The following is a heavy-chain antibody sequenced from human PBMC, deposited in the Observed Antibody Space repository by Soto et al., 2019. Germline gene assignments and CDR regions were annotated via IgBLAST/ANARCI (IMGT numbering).Heavy chain of an antibody. D-gene: IGHD3-22*01. CDR3: ARDLYYYDSSGYYDY. CDR1: GGSISSYY. Sequence: QVQLQESGPGLVKPSETLSLTCTVSGGSISSYYWSWIRQPAGKGLEWIGRIYTSGSTNYNPSLKSRVTMSVDTSKNQFSLKLSSATAADTAVYYCARDLYYYDSSGYYDYWGQGTLVTVSS. V-gene: IGHV4-4*07. J-gene: IGHJ4*02. CDR2: IYTSGST.